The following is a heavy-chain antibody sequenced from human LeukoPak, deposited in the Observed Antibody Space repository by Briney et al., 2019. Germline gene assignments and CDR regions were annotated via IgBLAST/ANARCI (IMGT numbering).Heavy chain of an antibody. Sequence: PGGSLRLSCAASGFTFSSYEMNWVRQAPGKGLEWVSYISSSGSTIKYRDSVKGRFTISRDNAKNSLSLQMNSLRAEDTAVYYCARVRCSRGTCYLGYWGQGTLVTVSS. CDR3: ARVRCSRGTCYLGY. J-gene: IGHJ4*02. CDR1: GFTFSSYE. D-gene: IGHD2-15*01. V-gene: IGHV3-48*03. CDR2: ISSSGSTI.